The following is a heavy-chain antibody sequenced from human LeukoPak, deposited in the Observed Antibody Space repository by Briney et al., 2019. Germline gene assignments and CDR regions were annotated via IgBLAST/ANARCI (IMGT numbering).Heavy chain of an antibody. V-gene: IGHV4-59*08. J-gene: IGHJ6*03. Sequence: SETLSLTCTVSGGSISSYYWSWIRQPPGEGLEWIGYIYYSGSTNYNPSLKSRVTISVDTSKNQFSLKLSSVTAADTAVYYCARHDHYYDSSGYNYYYYMDVWGKGTTVTVSS. CDR2: IYYSGST. CDR1: GGSISSYY. CDR3: ARHDHYYDSSGYNYYYYMDV. D-gene: IGHD3-22*01.